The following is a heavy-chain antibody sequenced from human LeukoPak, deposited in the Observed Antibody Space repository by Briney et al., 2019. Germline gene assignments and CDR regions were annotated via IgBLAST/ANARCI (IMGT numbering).Heavy chain of an antibody. J-gene: IGHJ1*01. CDR3: AKESLGYSSSPNAN. Sequence: GGSVRLSCAASGFTFSSYAMSWVRQAPGKGLEWVSAISGSGGSTYYADSVKGRFTISRDNSKNTLYLQMNSLRAEDTAVYYCAKESLGYSSSPNANWGQGTLVSVSS. D-gene: IGHD6-19*01. CDR2: ISGSGGST. V-gene: IGHV3-23*01. CDR1: GFTFSSYA.